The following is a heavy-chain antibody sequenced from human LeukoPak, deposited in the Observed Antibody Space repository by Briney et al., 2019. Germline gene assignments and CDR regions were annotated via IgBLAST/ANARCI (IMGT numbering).Heavy chain of an antibody. D-gene: IGHD3-10*01. CDR1: GYTFTSYG. CDR3: ARDPSYYGSGNLFDY. CDR2: ISAYNGNT. Sequence: ASVKVSCKASGYTFTSYGISWVRQAPGQGLEWMGWISAYNGNTNYAQKLQGRVTMTTDTSTSTAYMELRSLRSDDTAVYYCARDPSYYGSGNLFDYWGQGTLVTVSS. V-gene: IGHV1-18*01. J-gene: IGHJ4*02.